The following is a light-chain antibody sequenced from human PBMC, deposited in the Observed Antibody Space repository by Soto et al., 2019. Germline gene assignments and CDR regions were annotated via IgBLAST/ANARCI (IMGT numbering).Light chain of an antibody. Sequence: EIVLTQSPGTLSLSPGERATLSCRASQSVSSSYLAWYQQKPGLAPRLLIYDASSRATGIPDRFSGSASGTDFTLTISRLEPEDFAVYFCQQYSDLPMTFGQGTRLEIK. V-gene: IGKV3D-20*01. J-gene: IGKJ5*01. CDR1: QSVSSSY. CDR3: QQYSDLPMT. CDR2: DAS.